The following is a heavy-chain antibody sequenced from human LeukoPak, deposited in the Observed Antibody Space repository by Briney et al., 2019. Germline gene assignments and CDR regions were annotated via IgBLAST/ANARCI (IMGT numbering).Heavy chain of an antibody. V-gene: IGHV4-31*03. Sequence: PSQTLSLICTVSGGSISSGASDWGWIRQHPKRGLEWVGYINHSGSTYYNPSLGSRVTMSVDTSKNQFSLKLSSVTAADSAVYYCARAARQGFTMIVVPFFYFDLWGRGTLVTVSS. J-gene: IGHJ2*01. CDR3: ARAARQGFTMIVVPFFYFDL. CDR1: GGSISSGASD. D-gene: IGHD3-22*01. CDR2: INHSGST.